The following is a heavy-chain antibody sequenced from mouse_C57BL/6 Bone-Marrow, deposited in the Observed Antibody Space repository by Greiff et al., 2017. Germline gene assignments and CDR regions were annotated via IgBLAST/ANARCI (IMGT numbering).Heavy chain of an antibody. V-gene: IGHV1-76*01. D-gene: IGHD5-1-1*01. Sequence: VKLVESGAELVRPGASVKLSCTASGYTFTDYYIHWVKQRPGQGLEWIARIYPGSGNTYYNEKFKGKATLTADKSSSTAYMQLSSLTSEVSAVYDCARGGDTLFDYWGQGVTLTVSS. CDR3: ARGGDTLFDY. CDR2: IYPGSGNT. J-gene: IGHJ2*01. CDR1: GYTFTDYY.